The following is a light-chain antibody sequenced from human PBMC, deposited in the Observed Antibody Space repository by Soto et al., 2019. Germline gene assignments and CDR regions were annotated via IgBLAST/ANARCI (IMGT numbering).Light chain of an antibody. CDR1: QSVSSN. Sequence: EMVMTQSPATLSVSPGERATLSCRASQSVSSNLAWYQQKPGQAPRLLIYGASNRATGIPDRFSGSGSGTDFTLTISRLEPEDFAVYYCQQYGSSGTFGQRTKVDIK. CDR3: QQYGSSGT. V-gene: IGKV3-20*01. CDR2: GAS. J-gene: IGKJ1*01.